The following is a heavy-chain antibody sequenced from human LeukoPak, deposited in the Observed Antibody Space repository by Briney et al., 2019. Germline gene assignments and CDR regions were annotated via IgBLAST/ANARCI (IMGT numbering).Heavy chain of an antibody. CDR2: ISWNSGSI. J-gene: IGHJ4*02. CDR3: ARAWSYYHY. V-gene: IGHV3-9*01. CDR1: GFTFDDCA. D-gene: IGHD3-10*01. Sequence: GRSLRLSCAASGFTFDDCAMHGVRQAPGKGLEWVSGISWNSGSIGYADSVKGRFTISRDNAKNSLYLQMNSLRAEDTAVYYCARAWSYYHYWGQGTLVPVSS.